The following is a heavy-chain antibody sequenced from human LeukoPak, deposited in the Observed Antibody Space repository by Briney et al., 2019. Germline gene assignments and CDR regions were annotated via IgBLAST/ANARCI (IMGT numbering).Heavy chain of an antibody. J-gene: IGHJ4*02. CDR1: GYTFTSYY. CDR2: INPSGGST. Sequence: ASVKVSCKASGYTFTSYYMHWVRQAPGQGLEWMGIINPSGGSTSYAQKFQGRVTMTRDTSISTAYMELSRLRSDDTAVYYCASTADYYDSSGYWGQGTLVTVSS. V-gene: IGHV1-46*01. D-gene: IGHD3-22*01. CDR3: ASTADYYDSSGY.